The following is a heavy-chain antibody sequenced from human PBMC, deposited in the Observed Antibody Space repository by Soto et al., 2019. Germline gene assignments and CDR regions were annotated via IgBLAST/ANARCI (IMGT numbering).Heavy chain of an antibody. J-gene: IGHJ3*02. CDR2: IIPIFGTA. Sequence: GASVKVSCKASGGTFSSYAISWVRQAPGQGLEWMGGIIPIFGTANYAQKFQGRVTITADKSTSTAYMELSSLRSEDTAVYYCARDVYGVGAFDIWGQGTMVTVSS. V-gene: IGHV1-69*06. D-gene: IGHD2-8*01. CDR3: ARDVYGVGAFDI. CDR1: GGTFSSYA.